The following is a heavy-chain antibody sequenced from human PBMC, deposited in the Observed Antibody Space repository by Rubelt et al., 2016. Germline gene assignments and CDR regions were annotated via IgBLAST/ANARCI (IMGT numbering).Heavy chain of an antibody. D-gene: IGHD5/OR15-5a*01. CDR2: ISGSGGST. V-gene: IGHV3-23*04. J-gene: IGHJ4*02. CDR3: ARGWDMVFTL. Sequence: VQLVESGGGLVQPGRSLRVSCAASGFTFSSYNMHWVRQAPGKGLEWVSAISGSGGSTYYADSVKGRFNISSDNAKNTLSLERNSLRVEETAVYYWARGWDMVFTLWGQGTLVTVSS. CDR1: GFTFSSYN.